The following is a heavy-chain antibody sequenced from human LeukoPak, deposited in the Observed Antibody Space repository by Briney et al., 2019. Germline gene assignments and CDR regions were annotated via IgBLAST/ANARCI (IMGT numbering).Heavy chain of an antibody. CDR1: GFTFNNYG. CDR2: ISYDGSNK. J-gene: IGHJ4*02. D-gene: IGHD3-3*01. CDR3: AKDYRPHDFWSGLVDY. Sequence: PGGSLRLSFAASGFTFNNYGMHWVRQAPGKGLEWVTLISYDGSNKYYADSVKGRFTISRDNSKNTLYLQMNSLRAEDTAVYYCAKDYRPHDFWSGLVDYWGQGTLVTVSS. V-gene: IGHV3-30*18.